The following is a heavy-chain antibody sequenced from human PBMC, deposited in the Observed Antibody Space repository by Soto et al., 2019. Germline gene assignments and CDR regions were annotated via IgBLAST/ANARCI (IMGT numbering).Heavy chain of an antibody. Sequence: QVQLQQWGAGLLKPSETLSLTCAVYGGSFSGYYWSRIRQPPGKGLEWIGEINHSGSTNYNPSRKSRVTRAVDAPNNHVYLNLNSVTAADTAVYYCARAFAEAARLRPYYFDYWGQGTLVTVSS. J-gene: IGHJ4*02. CDR3: ARAFAEAARLRPYYFDY. D-gene: IGHD6-6*01. V-gene: IGHV4-34*01. CDR2: INHSGST. CDR1: GGSFSGYY.